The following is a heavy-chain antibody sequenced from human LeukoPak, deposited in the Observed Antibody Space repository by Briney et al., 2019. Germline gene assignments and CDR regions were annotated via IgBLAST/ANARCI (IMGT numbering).Heavy chain of an antibody. CDR1: GGSLSSDY. CDR2: VSYSGST. Sequence: SETLSLTCTASGGSLSSDYWSWIRQPPGKGLQWIGYVSYSGSTNYNPSLNSRLTISLDTSKTRFSLKLSSVTAADTAKYFCARYIRGPDYYIDVWGRGTTVTVSS. V-gene: IGHV4-59*01. D-gene: IGHD1-14*01. CDR3: ARYIRGPDYYIDV. J-gene: IGHJ6*03.